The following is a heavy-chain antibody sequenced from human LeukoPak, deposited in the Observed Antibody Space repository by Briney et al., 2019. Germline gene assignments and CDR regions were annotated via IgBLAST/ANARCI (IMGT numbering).Heavy chain of an antibody. CDR1: GFTFSSQW. D-gene: IGHD3-10*01. J-gene: IGHJ5*02. CDR2: INSDGSST. Sequence: GGSLRLSCVASGFTFSSQWMHWVRRAPGKGLVWVSRINSDGSSTDYADSVKGRFTISRDNAKNTLYLQMNSLGGEDTAVYYCARDQRDSGSYPNWFDPWGQGTLVTVSS. CDR3: ARDQRDSGSYPNWFDP. V-gene: IGHV3-74*01.